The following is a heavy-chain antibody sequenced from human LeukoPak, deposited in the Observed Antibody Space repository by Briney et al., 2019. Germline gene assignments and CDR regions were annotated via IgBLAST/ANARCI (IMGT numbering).Heavy chain of an antibody. CDR1: GYTFTSYY. Sequence: GASVTVSCKASGYTFTSYYMHWVRQAPGQGLEWMGIINPSGGSTSYPQKFQGRVTMTRDTSTSTVYMELSSLRSEDTAVYYCARKSRVAATDFDYWGQGTLVTVSS. CDR2: INPSGGST. J-gene: IGHJ4*02. D-gene: IGHD6-19*01. V-gene: IGHV1-46*01. CDR3: ARKSRVAATDFDY.